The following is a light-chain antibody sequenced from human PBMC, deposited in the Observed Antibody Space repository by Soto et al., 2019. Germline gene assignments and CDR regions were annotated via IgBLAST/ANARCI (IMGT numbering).Light chain of an antibody. CDR3: QQYDNWPPFT. CDR1: QSVSGN. Sequence: EIVMTQSPATLSVSPGERAALSCRASQSVSGNLAWYQQKPGQAPRLLIYGASTRATGIPARFSGSGSGTEFTLTISSLQSEDFAVYYCQQYDNWPPFTFGPGNKVDIK. J-gene: IGKJ3*01. V-gene: IGKV3-15*01. CDR2: GAS.